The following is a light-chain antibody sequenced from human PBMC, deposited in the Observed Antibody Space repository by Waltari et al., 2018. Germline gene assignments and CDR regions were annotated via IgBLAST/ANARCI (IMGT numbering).Light chain of an antibody. CDR1: SSNIGINP. J-gene: IGLJ3*02. Sequence: QSVLTQPPSASGTPGQRVTISCSGSSSNIGINPVNWYQQLPGTAPKPPIYPTNHRPSGVPDRFSGSKSVTSASLAISGLQSEDEADYYCAAWDDSLNGPVFGGGTKLTVL. CDR3: AAWDDSLNGPV. CDR2: PTN. V-gene: IGLV1-44*01.